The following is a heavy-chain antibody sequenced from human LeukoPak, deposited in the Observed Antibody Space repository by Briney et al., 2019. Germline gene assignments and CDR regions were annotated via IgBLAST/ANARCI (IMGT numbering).Heavy chain of an antibody. V-gene: IGHV3-74*01. J-gene: IGHJ3*02. Sequence: GGSLRLSCAASRFTFSSYWMHWVRQAPGKGLVWVSRINTDGSGTSYADSVKDRFTISRDNAKNTLYLQMNSLRAEDTAVYYCARGNAHAFDIWGQGTMVTVSS. CDR1: RFTFSSYW. CDR2: INTDGSGT. D-gene: IGHD1-1*01. CDR3: ARGNAHAFDI.